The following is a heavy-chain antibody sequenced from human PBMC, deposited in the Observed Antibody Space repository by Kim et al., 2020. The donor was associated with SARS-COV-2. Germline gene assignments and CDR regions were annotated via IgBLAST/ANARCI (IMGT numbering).Heavy chain of an antibody. Sequence: GGSLRLSCAASGFTFSSYAMSWVRQAPGKGLEWVSAISGSGGSTYYADSVKGRFTISRDNSKNTLYLQMNSLRAEDTAVYYCAKDVRIMITFGGVIVKSWGPGTLVTVSS. CDR2: ISGSGGST. J-gene: IGHJ4*02. CDR1: GFTFSSYA. V-gene: IGHV3-23*01. D-gene: IGHD3-16*02. CDR3: AKDVRIMITFGGVIVKS.